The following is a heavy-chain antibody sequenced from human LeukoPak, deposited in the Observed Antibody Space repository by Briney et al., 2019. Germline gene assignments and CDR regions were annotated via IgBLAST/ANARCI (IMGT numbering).Heavy chain of an antibody. V-gene: IGHV3-53*05. CDR2: IYSGGST. Sequence: PGGSLRLSCAASGFTVSSNYMSWVRQAPGKGLEWVSVIYSGGSTYYADSVKGRFTISRDNAKNSLYLQMNSLRAEDTASYYCAKALSGYSYGTFDFWGQGTLVTVSS. D-gene: IGHD5-18*01. J-gene: IGHJ4*02. CDR1: GFTVSSNY. CDR3: AKALSGYSYGTFDF.